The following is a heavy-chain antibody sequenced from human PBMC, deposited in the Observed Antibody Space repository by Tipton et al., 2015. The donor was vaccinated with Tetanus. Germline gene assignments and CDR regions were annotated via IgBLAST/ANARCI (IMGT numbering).Heavy chain of an antibody. CDR2: IYYIGST. V-gene: IGHV4-59*01. CDR1: GGSISSYY. CDR3: ASTVGRSGGYYYYSGMDV. Sequence: TLSLTCTVSGGSISSYYWSWIRQPSGKGLEWIGYIYYIGSTNYNPSLNSRVTISVDTSKNQFSLKLSSVTAADTAVYYRASTVGRSGGYYYYSGMDVWGKGTTVTVSS. J-gene: IGHJ6*04. D-gene: IGHD3-16*01.